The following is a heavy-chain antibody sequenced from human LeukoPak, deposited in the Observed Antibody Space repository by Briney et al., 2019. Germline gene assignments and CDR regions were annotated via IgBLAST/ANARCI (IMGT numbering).Heavy chain of an antibody. CDR1: GYTFTSYA. D-gene: IGHD3-10*01. CDR2: INAGNGNT. J-gene: IGHJ6*04. Sequence: ASVNVSCKASGYTFTSYAMHWVRQAPGQRLGWMGWINAGNGNTKYTQTFQGRVTITRDTSASTAYMELSSLRSEDTAVYYCTRGKLDYGSGSYYKGYYYYGMDVWGKGTTVTVSS. V-gene: IGHV1-3*01. CDR3: TRGKLDYGSGSYYKGYYYYGMDV.